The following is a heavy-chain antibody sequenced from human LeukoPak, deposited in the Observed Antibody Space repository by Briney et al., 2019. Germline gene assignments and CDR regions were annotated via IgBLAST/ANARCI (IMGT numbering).Heavy chain of an antibody. CDR1: GYTFTDNG. CDR3: VRYRVTFGGIIPFNYGMDV. Sequence: WASVKVSCRTSGYTFTDNGISWVRQTAAQGLEWMGWINAFSGLTDYAPKFRDRVTLTTDSSTSTAYMELRSLRFDDTAVYYCVRYRVTFGGIIPFNYGMDVWGQGTTVTVSS. CDR2: INAFSGLT. D-gene: IGHD3-16*01. J-gene: IGHJ6*02. V-gene: IGHV1-18*01.